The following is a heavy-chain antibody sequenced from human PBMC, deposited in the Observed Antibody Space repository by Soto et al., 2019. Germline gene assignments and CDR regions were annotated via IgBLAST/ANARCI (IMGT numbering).Heavy chain of an antibody. J-gene: IGHJ1*01. CDR3: AEGPYSSSSVYFQH. Sequence: QVQLVQSGAEVKKPGSSVKVSCKASGGTFSSYAISWLRQAPGQGLEWMGGIIPIFGTANYAQKFQGRVTITADKSTSTAYMELSSLRSEDTAVYYCAEGPYSSSSVYFQHWGQGTLVTVSS. V-gene: IGHV1-69*06. CDR2: IIPIFGTA. CDR1: GGTFSSYA. D-gene: IGHD6-13*01.